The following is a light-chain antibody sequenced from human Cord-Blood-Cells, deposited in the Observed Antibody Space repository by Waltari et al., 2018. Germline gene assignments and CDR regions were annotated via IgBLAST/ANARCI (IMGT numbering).Light chain of an antibody. CDR1: QRISSW. CDR3: QQYNSYSIT. Sequence: DIQMTQSTSTLSASVGDRVTITCRASQRISSWLAWYQQKPGKAPKLLIYKASSLESGVPSRFSGSGSGTEFTLTISSLQPDDFATYYCQQYNSYSITFGQGTRLEIK. CDR2: KAS. J-gene: IGKJ5*01. V-gene: IGKV1-5*03.